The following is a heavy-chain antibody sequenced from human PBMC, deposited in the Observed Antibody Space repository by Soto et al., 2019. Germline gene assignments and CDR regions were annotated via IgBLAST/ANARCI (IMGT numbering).Heavy chain of an antibody. Sequence: SETLSLTCTVSGGSISSSSYYWGWIRQPPGKGLEWIGSIYYSGSTYYNPSLKSRVTISVDTSKNQSSLKLSSVTAADTAVYYCARNTYNVGGDYDYWGQGTLVTVSS. V-gene: IGHV4-39*07. J-gene: IGHJ4*02. CDR3: ARNTYNVGGDYDY. CDR2: IYYSGST. CDR1: GGSISSSSYY. D-gene: IGHD1-1*01.